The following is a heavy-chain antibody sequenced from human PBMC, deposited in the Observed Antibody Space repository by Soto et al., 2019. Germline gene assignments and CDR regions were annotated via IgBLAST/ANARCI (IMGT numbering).Heavy chain of an antibody. CDR3: TRGVSGHYPNTLDY. Sequence: EVQLVESGGDLVQPGGSLRLSCAVSGFTVSDNYMTWVRQAPGKGLEWVSVIYSGGDTYYADSVKARFTISRDNSKNTVYLQMNSLSVEDTAIYYCTRGVSGHYPNTLDYWGQGTLVTVSS. CDR1: GFTVSDNY. V-gene: IGHV3-66*01. CDR2: IYSGGDT. J-gene: IGHJ4*02. D-gene: IGHD4-17*01.